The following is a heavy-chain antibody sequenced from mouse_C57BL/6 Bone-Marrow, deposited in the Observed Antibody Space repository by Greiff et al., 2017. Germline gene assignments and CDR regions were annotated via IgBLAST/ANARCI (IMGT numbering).Heavy chain of an antibody. CDR3: ARKGRYDGYFCWYFDV. V-gene: IGHV5-17*01. D-gene: IGHD2-3*01. CDR2: ISSGSSTI. J-gene: IGHJ1*03. Sequence: EVQRVESGGGLVKPGGSLKLSCAASGFTFSDYGMHWVRQAPEKGLEWVAYISSGSSTIDYADTVKGRFTISRDNAKNTLFLQMTRLRSEDTAMYYCARKGRYDGYFCWYFDVWGTGTTVTVSS. CDR1: GFTFSDYG.